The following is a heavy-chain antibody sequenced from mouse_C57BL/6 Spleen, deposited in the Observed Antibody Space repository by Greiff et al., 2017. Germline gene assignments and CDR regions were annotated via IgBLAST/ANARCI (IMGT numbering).Heavy chain of an antibody. CDR2: MYPGDGDT. J-gene: IGHJ2*01. D-gene: IGHD1-1*01. V-gene: IGHV1-82*01. CDR1: GYAISRSW. CDR3: ARWGGSSYDY. Sequence: VQLQESGPELVKPGASVTISCKASGYAISRSWLNWVKQRAGQGLEWIGRMYPGDGDTKYNGKFKGKATMTADKSSSTAYMQLSSRTSEDSAVYCCARWGGSSYDYGGQGTTLTVSS.